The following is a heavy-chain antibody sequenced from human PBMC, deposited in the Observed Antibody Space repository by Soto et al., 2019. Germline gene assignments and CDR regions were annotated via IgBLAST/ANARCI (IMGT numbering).Heavy chain of an antibody. CDR2: IIPIFGTA. J-gene: IGHJ4*02. V-gene: IGHV1-69*13. D-gene: IGHD3-22*01. Sequence: SVKVSCKASGGTFSSYAISWVRQAPGQGLEWMGGIIPIFGTANYAQKFQGRVTITAGESTSTAYMELSSLRSEDTAVYYCARADSSGYYTFDYWGQGTLVTVSS. CDR1: GGTFSSYA. CDR3: ARADSSGYYTFDY.